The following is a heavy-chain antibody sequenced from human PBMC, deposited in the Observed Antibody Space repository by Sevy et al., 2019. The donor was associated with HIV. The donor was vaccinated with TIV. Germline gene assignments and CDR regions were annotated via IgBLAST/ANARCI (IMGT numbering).Heavy chain of an antibody. CDR1: GFTFSSYA. CDR2: ISGSGGRT. Sequence: GGSLRLSCAASGFTFSSYAMSWVRQAPGKGLEWVSTISGSGGRTYYADSVKGRFTISRDNSKNTLYLQMNSLRAEDTAVYYCAKDHIVVVPAAKGGDAFDIWGQGTMVTVSS. CDR3: AKDHIVVVPAAKGGDAFDI. J-gene: IGHJ3*02. V-gene: IGHV3-23*01. D-gene: IGHD2-2*01.